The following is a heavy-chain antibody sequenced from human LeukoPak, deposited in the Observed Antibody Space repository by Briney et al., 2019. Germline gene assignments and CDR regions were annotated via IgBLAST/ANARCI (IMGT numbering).Heavy chain of an antibody. J-gene: IGHJ4*02. D-gene: IGHD4-11*01. CDR1: GGSISSYY. CDR2: IYTSGDT. Sequence: SETLSLTRNVSGGSISSYYWSWIRQPAGKGLEWVGRIYTSGDTNYNPSLKNRVTMSIDTSKNQFSLKVYSVTAADTAVYYCARHTYRNYFDFWGQGALVTVSS. V-gene: IGHV4-4*07. CDR3: ARHTYRNYFDF.